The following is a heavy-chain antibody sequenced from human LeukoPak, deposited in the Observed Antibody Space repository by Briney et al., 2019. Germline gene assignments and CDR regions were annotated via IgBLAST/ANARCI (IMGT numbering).Heavy chain of an antibody. CDR1: GFTFSSYW. J-gene: IGHJ4*02. D-gene: IGHD2/OR15-2a*01. CDR2: IKQDGSEK. CDR3: ARDLSEVKDY. V-gene: IGHV3-7*01. Sequence: GGSLRLSCAASGFTFSSYWMSWVRRAPGKGLERVANIKQDGSEKYYVDSVKSRFTISRDNAKNSLYLQMNSLRAEDTAVYYCARDLSEVKDYWGQGTLVTVSS.